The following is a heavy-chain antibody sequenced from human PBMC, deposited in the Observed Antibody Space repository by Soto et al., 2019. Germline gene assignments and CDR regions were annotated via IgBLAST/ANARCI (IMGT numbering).Heavy chain of an antibody. V-gene: IGHV1-69*14. D-gene: IGHD2-15*01. J-gene: IGHJ2*01. CDR1: GGTFSSYA. Sequence: QVQLVQSGAGVKKPGSSVKVSCKTSGGTFSSYAINWVRQSPRQELEWIGGIIPILGTANYSQKFQGRITITADTSTKTAYMERRSLRSDATAVYYGASSPTPSVTMYSRFFDLWGRGTLVNVSS. CDR3: ASSPTPSVTMYSRFFDL. CDR2: IIPILGTA.